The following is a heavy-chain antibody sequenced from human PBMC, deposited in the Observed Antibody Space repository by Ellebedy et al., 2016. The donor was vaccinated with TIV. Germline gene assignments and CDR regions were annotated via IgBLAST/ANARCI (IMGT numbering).Heavy chain of an antibody. CDR3: ASRSGSYPPKIDY. D-gene: IGHD3-10*01. Sequence: GGSLRLXXAASGFTFSSYAMNWVRQAPGKGLEWVSVISGSGGSTYYADSVKGRFTISRDNYKNTLYLQMNSLRAEDTAVYYCASRSGSYPPKIDYWGQGTLVTVSS. CDR2: ISGSGGST. J-gene: IGHJ4*02. CDR1: GFTFSSYA. V-gene: IGHV3-23*01.